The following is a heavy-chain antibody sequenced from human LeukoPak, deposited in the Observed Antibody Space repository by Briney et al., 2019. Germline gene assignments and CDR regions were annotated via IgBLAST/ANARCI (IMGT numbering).Heavy chain of an antibody. CDR3: ARGGRYYDFWSGYSGAEYFQH. Sequence: ASVEVSCKASGYTFTDHYIHWVRQAPGQGLEWMGWINPNSGDTNYAQKFQGRVTMTRDTSISTINMELRRLTSDDTAVYYCARGGRYYDFWSGYSGAEYFQHWGQGTLVTVSS. CDR1: GYTFTDHY. CDR2: INPNSGDT. V-gene: IGHV1-2*02. J-gene: IGHJ1*01. D-gene: IGHD3-3*01.